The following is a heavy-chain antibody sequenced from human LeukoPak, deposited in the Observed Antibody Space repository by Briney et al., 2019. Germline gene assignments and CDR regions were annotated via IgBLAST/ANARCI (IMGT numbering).Heavy chain of an antibody. CDR3: ARVSRRYCSSTSCQRPY. V-gene: IGHV1-18*04. J-gene: IGHJ4*02. CDR1: GYTFTSYG. Sequence: ASVKVSCKASGYTFTSYGISWVRQAPGQGLEWMGWISAYNGNTNYAQELQGRVTMTTDTSTSTAYMELRSLRSDDTAVYYCARVSRRYCSSTSCQRPYWGQGTLVTVSS. D-gene: IGHD2-2*01. CDR2: ISAYNGNT.